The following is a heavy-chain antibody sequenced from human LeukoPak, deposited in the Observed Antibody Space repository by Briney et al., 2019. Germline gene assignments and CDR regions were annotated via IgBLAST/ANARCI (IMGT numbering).Heavy chain of an antibody. CDR1: GYTFTGYY. D-gene: IGHD3-16*01. CDR3: ARGYDYVWGSSEFDY. Sequence: ASVKVSCKASGYTFTGYYMHWVRQAPGQGLEWMRWINPNSGGTNYAQKFQGWVTMTRDTSISTAYMELSRLRSDDTAVYYCARGYDYVWGSSEFDYWGQGTLVTVSS. CDR2: INPNSGGT. J-gene: IGHJ4*02. V-gene: IGHV1-2*04.